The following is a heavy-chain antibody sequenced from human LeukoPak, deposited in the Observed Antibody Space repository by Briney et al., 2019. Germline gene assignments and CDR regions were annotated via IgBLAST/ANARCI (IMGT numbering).Heavy chain of an antibody. D-gene: IGHD2-8*01. J-gene: IGHJ4*02. V-gene: IGHV3-74*01. CDR1: GFTFSTYW. Sequence: PGGSLRLSCAASGFTFSTYWMQWVRQAPGKGLVWVSRINNDGSGTTYADSVKGRFTISRDNPKNTVFLQMNILRAEDTAVYYCARDADGPGSLIDYWGQGALVTVSS. CDR2: INNDGSGT. CDR3: ARDADGPGSLIDY.